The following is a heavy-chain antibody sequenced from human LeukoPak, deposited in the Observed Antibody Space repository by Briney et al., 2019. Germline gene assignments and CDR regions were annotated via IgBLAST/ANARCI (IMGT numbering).Heavy chain of an antibody. Sequence: ESGPTLVNPTQTLTLTCTFSGFSLSTSGLGVGWIRQPPGKALEWLALIYLDDDKRYSPFLKSRLTITKDTSKNQVVLTMTNMDSVDTATYYCARHTEKLVLDYWGQGTLVTVSS. CDR2: IYLDDDK. CDR3: ARHTEKLVLDY. D-gene: IGHD6-6*01. J-gene: IGHJ4*02. V-gene: IGHV2-5*02. CDR1: GFSLSTSGLG.